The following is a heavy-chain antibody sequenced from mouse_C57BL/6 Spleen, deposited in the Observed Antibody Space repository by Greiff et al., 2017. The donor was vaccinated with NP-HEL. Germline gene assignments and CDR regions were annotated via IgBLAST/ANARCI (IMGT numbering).Heavy chain of an antibody. D-gene: IGHD1-1*01. J-gene: IGHJ1*03. CDR1: GYTFTSYW. CDR2: IYPGNSDT. Sequence: EVQLQQSGTVLARPGASVKMSCKTSGYTFTSYWMHWVKQRPGQGLEWIGAIYPGNSDTSYNQKFKGKAKLTAVTSASTAYMELSSLTNEDSAVYYGTRSRGPTVVATDWYFDVWGTGTTVTVSS. V-gene: IGHV1-5*01. CDR3: TRSRGPTVVATDWYFDV.